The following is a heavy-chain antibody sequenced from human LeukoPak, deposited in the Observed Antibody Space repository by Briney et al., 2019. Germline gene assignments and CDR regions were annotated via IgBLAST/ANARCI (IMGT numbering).Heavy chain of an antibody. J-gene: IGHJ4*02. CDR3: ARDRDAPDYYDSSGKPFDY. V-gene: IGHV1-69*04. Sequence: SVKVSCKASGGTFSSYATSWVRQAPGQGLEWMGRIIPILGIANYAQKFQGRVTITADKSTSTAYMELSSLRSEDTAVYYCARDRDAPDYYDSSGKPFDYWGQGTLVTVSS. CDR1: GGTFSSYA. CDR2: IIPILGIA. D-gene: IGHD3-22*01.